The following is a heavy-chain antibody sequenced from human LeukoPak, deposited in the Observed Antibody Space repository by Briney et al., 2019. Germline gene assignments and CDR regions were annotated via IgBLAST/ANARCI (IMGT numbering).Heavy chain of an antibody. CDR1: GYTFTSYA. Sequence: ASVTVSYKVSGYTFTSYAMHWVRQAPGQSLEWMGWINGGNGNAKYSQKFQGRVSITRDTSASTAYMELTSLKSEDTAMYYCARSPNPGGSPYYFDFWGQGTLVTVSS. CDR3: ARSPNPGGSPYYFDF. D-gene: IGHD1-26*01. V-gene: IGHV1-3*01. J-gene: IGHJ4*02. CDR2: INGGNGNA.